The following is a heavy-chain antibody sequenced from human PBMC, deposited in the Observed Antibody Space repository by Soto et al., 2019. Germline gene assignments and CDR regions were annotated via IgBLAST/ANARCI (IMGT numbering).Heavy chain of an antibody. CDR2: IWYDGSNK. CDR3: ARDLPDYGDYFFDY. V-gene: IGHV3-33*01. D-gene: IGHD4-17*01. CDR1: GFTFSSYG. Sequence: PGGSLRLSCAASGFTFSSYGMHWVRQAPGKGLEWVAVIWYDGSNKYYADSVKGRFTISRDNSKNTLYLQMNSLRAEDTAVYYCARDLPDYGDYFFDYWGQGTLVTVSS. J-gene: IGHJ4*02.